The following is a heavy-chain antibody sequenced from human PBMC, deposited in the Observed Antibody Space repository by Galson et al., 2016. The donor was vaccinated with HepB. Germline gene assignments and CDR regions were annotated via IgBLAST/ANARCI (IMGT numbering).Heavy chain of an antibody. J-gene: IGHJ4*02. V-gene: IGHV3-23*01. CDR1: GFTFDRHA. CDR3: AMKQGVVARRGDSFDY. Sequence: SLRLSCAGSGFTFDRHALNWVRQAPGKGLEWVSGIGSIGGSTHYADSVKGRFTISRDNSKNTLYLQINSLRTEDTALYYCAMKQGVVARRGDSFDYWGQGTMVTVSS. CDR2: IGSIGGST. D-gene: IGHD6-19*01.